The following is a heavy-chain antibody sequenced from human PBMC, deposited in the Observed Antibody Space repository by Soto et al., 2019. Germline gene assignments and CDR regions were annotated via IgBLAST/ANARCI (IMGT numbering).Heavy chain of an antibody. Sequence: GASVKVSCKASGGTFSSYAIGWVRQAPGQGLEWMGGIIPIFGTANYAQKFQGRVTITADESTSTAYMELSSLRSEDTAVYYCARGKWQQLENWFDPWGQGTLVTVSS. J-gene: IGHJ5*02. V-gene: IGHV1-69*13. CDR1: GGTFSSYA. CDR2: IIPIFGTA. CDR3: ARGKWQQLENWFDP. D-gene: IGHD6-13*01.